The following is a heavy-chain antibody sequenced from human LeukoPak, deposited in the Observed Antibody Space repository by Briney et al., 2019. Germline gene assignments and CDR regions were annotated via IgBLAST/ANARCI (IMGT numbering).Heavy chain of an antibody. Sequence: GSLRLSCAASGFTFSSYVMHWVRQAPGKGLEWVTVIWNDASSKYYADSVKGRFTISRDTSKNTLYLQMNSLRPEDTAVYFCAKDLNTYRYDSRDLQHWGQGILVTVSS. CDR3: AKDLNTYRYDSRDLQH. CDR2: IWNDASSK. V-gene: IGHV3-30*02. D-gene: IGHD3-22*01. J-gene: IGHJ1*01. CDR1: GFTFSSYV.